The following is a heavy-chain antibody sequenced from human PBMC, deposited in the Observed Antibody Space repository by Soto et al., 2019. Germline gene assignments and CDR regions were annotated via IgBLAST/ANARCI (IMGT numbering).Heavy chain of an antibody. J-gene: IGHJ6*02. V-gene: IGHV4-4*02. CDR1: SGSISSSNW. CDR3: ARETRSVGAPSYGMDV. Sequence: QVQLQESGPGLVKPSGTLSLTCAVSSGSISSSNWWSWVRQPPGKGLEWIGEIYHSGSTNYNPSLKSRVTISVDKSKNQFSLKLSSVAAADTAVYYCARETRSVGAPSYGMDVWGQGTTVTVSS. D-gene: IGHD1-26*01. CDR2: IYHSGST.